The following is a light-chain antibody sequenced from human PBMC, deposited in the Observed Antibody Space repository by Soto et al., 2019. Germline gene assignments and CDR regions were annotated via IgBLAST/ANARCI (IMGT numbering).Light chain of an antibody. CDR2: NNN. J-gene: IGLJ2*01. V-gene: IGLV1-44*01. Sequence: QLVLTQPPSASGTPGQRVTISCSGSSSNIGSNTVNWYQQLPGTAPKLLIYNNNQRPSGVPDRFSGSKSGTSASLAISGLQSEDEADYYCAAWDDSLNGQVVFGGGTKLTVL. CDR3: AAWDDSLNGQVV. CDR1: SSNIGSNT.